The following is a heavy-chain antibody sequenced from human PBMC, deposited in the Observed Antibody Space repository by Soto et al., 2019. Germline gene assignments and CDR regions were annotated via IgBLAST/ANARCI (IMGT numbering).Heavy chain of an antibody. D-gene: IGHD3-3*01. CDR1: GFTFSSYG. CDR2: ISYDGSNK. Sequence: GGALRLSCAASGFTFSSYGMHWVRQAPGKGLEWVAVISYDGSNKYYADSVKGRFTISRDNSKNTLYLQMNSLRAEDTAVYYCAKDAPPKDYYDSWSGPKTDYYMDVWGKGTTVTVSS. J-gene: IGHJ6*03. V-gene: IGHV3-30*18. CDR3: AKDAPPKDYYDSWSGPKTDYYMDV.